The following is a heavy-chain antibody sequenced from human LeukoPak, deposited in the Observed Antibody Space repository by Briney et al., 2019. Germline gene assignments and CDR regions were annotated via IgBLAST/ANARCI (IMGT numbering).Heavy chain of an antibody. CDR1: GGTFSSYA. CDR3: ARLHCSSTSCHDY. J-gene: IGHJ4*02. V-gene: IGHV1-69*13. CDR2: IIPIFGTA. D-gene: IGHD2-2*01. Sequence: GASVKVSCKASGGTFSSYAISWVRQAPGQGLEWMGGIIPIFGTANYAQKFQGRVTITADESTSTAYMELSSLRSEDTAVYYCARLHCSSTSCHDYWGQGTLVTVSS.